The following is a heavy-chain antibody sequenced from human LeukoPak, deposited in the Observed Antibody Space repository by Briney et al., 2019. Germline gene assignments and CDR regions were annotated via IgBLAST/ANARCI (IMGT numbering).Heavy chain of an antibody. CDR2: IKQDGSEK. D-gene: IGHD2-15*01. CDR1: GFTFSSYW. V-gene: IGHV3-7*01. Sequence: GGSLRLSCAASGFTFSSYWMSWVRQAPGKGLEWVANIKQDGSEKYYVDSVKGRFTISRDNAKNSLYLQMNSLRAEDTAVYYCARQDCSGGSCYSKRAPFDYWGQGTLVTVSS. J-gene: IGHJ4*02. CDR3: ARQDCSGGSCYSKRAPFDY.